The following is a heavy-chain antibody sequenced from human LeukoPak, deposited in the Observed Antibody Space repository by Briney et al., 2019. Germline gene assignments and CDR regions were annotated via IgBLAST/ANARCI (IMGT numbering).Heavy chain of an antibody. CDR1: GGSFSGYY. J-gene: IGHJ4*02. CDR2: IYTSGST. Sequence: SETLSLTCAVYGGSFSGYYWSWIRQPAGKGLEWIGRIYTSGSTNYNPSLKSRVTISLDKSKNQFSLNLSSVTAADTALYYCASSDGQPPRFDSSYDVFDYWGQGTLVTVSS. D-gene: IGHD3-3*01. V-gene: IGHV4-59*10. CDR3: ASSDGQPPRFDSSYDVFDY.